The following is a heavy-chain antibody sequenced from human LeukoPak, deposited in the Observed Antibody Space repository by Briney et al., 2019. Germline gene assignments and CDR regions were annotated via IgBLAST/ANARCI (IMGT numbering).Heavy chain of an antibody. CDR2: IFYTGNT. CDR3: ARETDSNAWYDY. CDR1: GASISGYY. J-gene: IGHJ4*02. D-gene: IGHD6-13*01. V-gene: IGHV4-59*01. Sequence: SETLSLTCTVSGASISGYYWTWIRQPPGKGLEWIGNIFYTGNTNYNPSLRGRVTMSVDTSRNQFSLKLNSVTAADTAVYFCARETDSNAWYDYWGQGTVVTVSS.